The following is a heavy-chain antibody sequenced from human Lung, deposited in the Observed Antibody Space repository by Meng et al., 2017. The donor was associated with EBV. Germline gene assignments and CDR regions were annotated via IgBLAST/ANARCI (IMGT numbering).Heavy chain of an antibody. V-gene: IGHV4-31*01. CDR3: ARVVAGRYNWFDP. CDR1: GGSISSGGYY. D-gene: IGHD6-6*01. CDR2: IYYSGST. Sequence: QGQLQQWGAGLLKPSGTLSLTCTVSGGSISSGGYYWSWIRQHPGKGLEWIGYIYYSGSTYYNPSLKSLVTISVDTSKNQFSLKLSSVTAADTAVYYCARVVAGRYNWFDPWGQGTLVTVSS. J-gene: IGHJ5*02.